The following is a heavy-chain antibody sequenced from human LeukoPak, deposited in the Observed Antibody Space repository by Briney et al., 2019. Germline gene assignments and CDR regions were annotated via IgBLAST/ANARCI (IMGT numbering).Heavy chain of an antibody. CDR2: VYYTGST. D-gene: IGHD6-19*01. V-gene: IGHV4-39*07. Sequence: SETLSLTCTVSGGSISSNRYFWGWIRQPPGKGLEWIGSVYYTGSTYYNPSLKSRVTISVDTSKNQFSLKLSSVTAADTAVYYCARDRDSSGWLFYYWGQGTLVTVSS. J-gene: IGHJ4*02. CDR3: ARDRDSSGWLFYY. CDR1: GGSISSNRYF.